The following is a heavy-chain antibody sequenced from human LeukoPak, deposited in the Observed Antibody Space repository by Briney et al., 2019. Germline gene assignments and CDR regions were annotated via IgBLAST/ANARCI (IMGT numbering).Heavy chain of an antibody. CDR2: MYYSGST. J-gene: IGHJ4*02. CDR1: GGSISSSSYY. Sequence: PSETLSLTCTVSGGSISSSSYYWGWIRQPPGKGLEWIGSMYYSGSTYYNPSLKSRVTISVDTSKNQFSLKLSSVTAADTAVYYCARPRGAAAATFAYWGQGTLVTVSS. D-gene: IGHD6-13*01. CDR3: ARPRGAAAATFAY. V-gene: IGHV4-39*01.